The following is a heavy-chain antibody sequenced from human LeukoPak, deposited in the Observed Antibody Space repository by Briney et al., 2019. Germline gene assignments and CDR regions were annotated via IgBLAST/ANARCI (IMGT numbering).Heavy chain of an antibody. CDR1: GFTFSRSW. CDR3: ARHGDWAFDI. J-gene: IGHJ3*02. D-gene: IGHD2-21*02. V-gene: IGHV3-7*05. Sequence: GGSLRLSCAASGFTFSRSWMSWVRQAPGKGLERVANINDDGSEKYYVDSVKGRFTFSRDNAKNSLYLQMNSLRAADTAMYYCARHGDWAFDIRGQGTMVTVSS. CDR2: INDDGSEK.